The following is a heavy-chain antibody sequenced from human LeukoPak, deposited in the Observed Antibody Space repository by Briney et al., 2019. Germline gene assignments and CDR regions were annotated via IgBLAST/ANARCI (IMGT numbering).Heavy chain of an antibody. D-gene: IGHD3-22*01. CDR3: AKGAGGYYDSSGSGFDY. Sequence: GGSLRLSCAASGFTFSSYSMNWVRQAPGKGLEWVSYISSSSSTIYYADSVKGRFTISRDNAKNSLYLQMNSLRAEDTAVYFCAKGAGGYYDSSGSGFDYWGQGTLVTVSS. CDR1: GFTFSSYS. V-gene: IGHV3-48*01. CDR2: ISSSSSTI. J-gene: IGHJ4*02.